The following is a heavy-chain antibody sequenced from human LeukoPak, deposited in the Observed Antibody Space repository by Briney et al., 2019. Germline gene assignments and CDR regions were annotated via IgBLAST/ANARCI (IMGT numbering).Heavy chain of an antibody. J-gene: IGHJ3*02. V-gene: IGHV3-23*01. CDR3: AKSNGYGLVDI. D-gene: IGHD3-10*01. Sequence: GGSLRLSCAASGFTFSTFAMTWVRQAPGKGLEWVSVISASGDTKYYADSVKGRFTISRDNSKNTLYVQMNSLRAEDTAVYYCAKSNGYGLVDIWGQGTMVTVSS. CDR2: ISASGDTK. CDR1: GFTFSTFA.